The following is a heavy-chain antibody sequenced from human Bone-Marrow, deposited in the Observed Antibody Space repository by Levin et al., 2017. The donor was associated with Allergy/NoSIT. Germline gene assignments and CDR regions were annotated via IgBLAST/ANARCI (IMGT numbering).Heavy chain of an antibody. CDR1: GFIFSNYA. D-gene: IGHD3-22*01. CDR3: ARNYYDKSESYSHYET. J-gene: IGHJ4*02. CDR2: ISSSGTYT. V-gene: IGHV3-64*01. Sequence: GGSLRLSCAASGFIFSNYAMHWVRQAPGKGLEYVSTISSSGTYTFYANSVKGRFSIFRDNSKNTLYLQMGSLIPEDMGVYHCARNYYDKSESYSHYETWGQGTLVTVSS.